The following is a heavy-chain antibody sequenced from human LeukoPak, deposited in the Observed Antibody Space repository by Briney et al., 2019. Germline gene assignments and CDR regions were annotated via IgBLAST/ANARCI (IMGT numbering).Heavy chain of an antibody. D-gene: IGHD3-22*01. Sequence: SETLSLTCAVYGGSFSGYYWSWIRQPPGRGLEWIGEIHHSGSTNYNPSLKSRVTISVDTSKNQFSLKLSSVTAADTAVYYCARDYDSSGFWGQGTLVTVSS. CDR3: ARDYDSSGF. CDR1: GGSFSGYY. J-gene: IGHJ4*02. CDR2: IHHSGST. V-gene: IGHV4-34*01.